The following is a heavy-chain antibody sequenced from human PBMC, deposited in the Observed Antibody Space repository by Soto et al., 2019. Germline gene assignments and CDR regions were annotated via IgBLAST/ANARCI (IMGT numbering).Heavy chain of an antibody. J-gene: IGHJ6*02. V-gene: IGHV1-69*06. D-gene: IGHD6-13*01. Sequence: QVQLVQSGAEAKKPGSSVKVSCKTSGGTFSSYAISWVRQAPGQWLEWMGGIVPLFRTTNYAQKFQGRVTITADTSTITVYMELSGLRSGDTAVYYFARGGYSSTWSNLLDGSGLAVWGQGTTVTVSS. CDR2: IVPLFRTT. CDR3: ARGGYSSTWSNLLDGSGLAV. CDR1: GGTFSSYA.